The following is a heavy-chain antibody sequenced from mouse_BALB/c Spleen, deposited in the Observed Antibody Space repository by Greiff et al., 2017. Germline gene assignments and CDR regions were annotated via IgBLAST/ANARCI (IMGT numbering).Heavy chain of an antibody. CDR3: AGVRIGAPYWYFDV. V-gene: IGHV5-4*02. CDR2: ISDGGSYT. D-gene: IGHD2-14*01. J-gene: IGHJ1*01. CDR1: GFTFSDYY. Sequence: EVKLVESGGGLVKPGGSLKLSCAASGFTFSDYYMYWVRQTPEKRLEWVATISDGGSYTYYPDSVKGRFTISGDNATNNLYLQMSSLTSEDTAMYYCAGVRIGAPYWYFDVWGAGTTVTVSS.